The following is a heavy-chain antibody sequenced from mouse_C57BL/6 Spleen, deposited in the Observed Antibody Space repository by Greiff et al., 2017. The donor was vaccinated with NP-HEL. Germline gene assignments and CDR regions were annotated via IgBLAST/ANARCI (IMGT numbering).Heavy chain of an antibody. V-gene: IGHV1-26*01. CDR2: INPNNGGT. CDR1: GYTFTDYY. CDR3: ARLNYGSSYGFAY. J-gene: IGHJ3*01. Sequence: VQLKQSGPELVKPGASVKISCKASGYTFTDYYMNWVKQSHGKSLEWIGDINPNNGGTSYNQKFKGKATLTVDKSSSTAYMELRSLTSEDSAVYYCARLNYGSSYGFAYWGQGTLVTVSA. D-gene: IGHD1-1*01.